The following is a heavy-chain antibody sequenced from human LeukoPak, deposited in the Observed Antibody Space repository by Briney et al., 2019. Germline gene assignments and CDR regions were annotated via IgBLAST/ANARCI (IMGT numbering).Heavy chain of an antibody. J-gene: IGHJ4*02. CDR2: IYTSGST. CDR1: GGSISSYY. V-gene: IGHV4-4*07. D-gene: IGHD1-26*01. CDR3: ARVTGLWEEGHFDY. Sequence: PSETLSLTCTVSGGSISSYYWSWIRQPAGKGLEWIGRIYTSGSTNYNPSLKSRVTISVDTSKNQFSLKLSSVTAADTAVYYCARVTGLWEEGHFDYWGQGTLVTVSS.